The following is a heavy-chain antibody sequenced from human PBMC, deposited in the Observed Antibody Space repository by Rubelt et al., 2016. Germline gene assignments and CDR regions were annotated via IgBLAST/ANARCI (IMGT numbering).Heavy chain of an antibody. CDR1: GFIFSSDT. CDR3: ARVRSTGYFAIDY. V-gene: IGHV3-48*01. D-gene: IGHD6-19*01. CDR2: ISTSGTT. J-gene: IGHJ4*02. Sequence: EVQLVESGGRLVQPGGSLRVSCAASGFIFSSDTFNWVRQAPGKGLEWVSYISTSGTTKCADSVKGRFTTSRDNAKNSLYLQMNSLRVEDTAVYYCARVRSTGYFAIDYWGQGTLVTVSS.